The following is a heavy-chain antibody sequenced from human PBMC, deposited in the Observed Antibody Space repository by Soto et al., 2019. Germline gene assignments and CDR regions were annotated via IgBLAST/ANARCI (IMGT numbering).Heavy chain of an antibody. CDR2: ISGSGGST. CDR1: GFTFSSYA. D-gene: IGHD3-22*01. CDR3: AKDLYYYDSSGYHGFDY. Sequence: GESLKISCAASGFTFSSYAMSWVRQAPGKGLEWVSAISGSGGSTYYADSVKGRFTISRDNSKNTLYLQMNSLRAEDTAVYYCAKDLYYYDSSGYHGFDYWGQGTLVTVSS. J-gene: IGHJ4*02. V-gene: IGHV3-23*01.